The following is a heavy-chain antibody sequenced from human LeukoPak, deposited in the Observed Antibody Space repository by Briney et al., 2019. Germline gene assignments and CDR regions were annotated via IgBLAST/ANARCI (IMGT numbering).Heavy chain of an antibody. CDR1: GYTLTELS. Sequence: ASVKVSCKVSGYTLTELSMHWVRQAPGKGLEWMGGFDPEDGETIYAQKFQGRVTMTEDTSTDTAYMELSSLRSEDTAVYYCATRGHFWSGYDYWGQGTLVTVSS. V-gene: IGHV1-24*01. CDR2: FDPEDGET. D-gene: IGHD3-3*01. CDR3: ATRGHFWSGYDY. J-gene: IGHJ4*02.